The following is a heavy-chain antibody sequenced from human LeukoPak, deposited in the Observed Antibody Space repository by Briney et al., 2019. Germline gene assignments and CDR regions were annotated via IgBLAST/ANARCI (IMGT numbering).Heavy chain of an antibody. CDR2: INHSGST. Sequence: SETLSLTCAVYGGSFSGYYWSWIRQPPGKGLEWIGEINHSGSTNYNPSLKSRVTISVDTSKNQFSLKLSSVTAADTAVYYCARGGLDYVIGYWGQGTLVTVYS. CDR3: ARGGLDYVIGY. J-gene: IGHJ4*02. CDR1: GGSFSGYY. D-gene: IGHD3-16*01. V-gene: IGHV4-34*01.